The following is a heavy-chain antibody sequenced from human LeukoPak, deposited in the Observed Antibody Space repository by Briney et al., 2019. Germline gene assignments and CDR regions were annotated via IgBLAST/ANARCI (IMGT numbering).Heavy chain of an antibody. CDR2: IYYSGST. Sequence: PSQTLSLTCTVSGDSISNYFWSWVRQPPGKELEYIGYIYYSGSTNYNPSLKSRVTISADTSKNPLALKLNSVTAADTSVYYCARHVPYDSSDYTLTYWGQGTLVTVSS. J-gene: IGHJ4*02. D-gene: IGHD3-22*01. CDR3: ARHVPYDSSDYTLTY. V-gene: IGHV4-59*08. CDR1: GDSISNYF.